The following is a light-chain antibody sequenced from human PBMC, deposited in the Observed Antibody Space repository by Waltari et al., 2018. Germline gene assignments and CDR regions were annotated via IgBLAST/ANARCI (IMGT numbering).Light chain of an antibody. CDR1: QSVGSY. V-gene: IGKV3-11*01. J-gene: IGKJ2*01. Sequence: EIVLTQSPDTLSLSPGDTATLSCRASQSVGSYLAWYQQKPGQPPRLLIYDASNRATGVPARFRGSGSGTEFALTISSLEAEDFAVYYCQQRSNWTPHTFGQGARLEIK. CDR2: DAS. CDR3: QQRSNWTPHT.